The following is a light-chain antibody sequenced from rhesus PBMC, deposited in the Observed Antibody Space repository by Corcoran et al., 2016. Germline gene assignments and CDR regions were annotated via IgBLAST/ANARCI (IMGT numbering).Light chain of an antibody. CDR1: QSVGSY. J-gene: IGKJ1*01. Sequence: ETVVTQSPATLSLSPGERATLSCRASQSVGSYLAWYQQKPGQAPRLLIYGASSRATGIPDRFSGSGSGTDFTLPISSLGPEDVGVYYCQQSSNLWTFGQGTKVEIK. V-gene: IGKV3-24*04. CDR3: QQSSNLWT. CDR2: GAS.